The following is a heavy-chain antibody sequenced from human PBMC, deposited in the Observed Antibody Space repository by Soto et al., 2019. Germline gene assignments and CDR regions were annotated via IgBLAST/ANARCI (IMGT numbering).Heavy chain of an antibody. Sequence: SETLSLNRTVSGGSISSYSPSLIQQPAGKGLEWIGRIYTSGSTNYNPSLKGRVTILVDTSKHQFSLRLISVPPADTAVYFCARDLYGISGAHNWFDPRGQGTLVTVSS. CDR1: GGSISSYS. CDR3: ARDLYGISGAHNWFDP. CDR2: IYTSGST. J-gene: IGHJ5*02. D-gene: IGHD1-20*01. V-gene: IGHV4-4*07.